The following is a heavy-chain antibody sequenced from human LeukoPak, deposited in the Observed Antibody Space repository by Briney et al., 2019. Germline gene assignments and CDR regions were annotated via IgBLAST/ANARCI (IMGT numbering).Heavy chain of an antibody. D-gene: IGHD5-24*01. V-gene: IGHV3-7*03. Sequence: GGSLRLSCAASGFTFSSYWMSWVRQAPGKGLEWVANIKQDGSEKYYVDSVKGRFTISRDNAKNSLYLQMNSLRAEDTAVYYCARGGAPFGDGYNYKEAFDIWGQGTMVTVSS. CDR2: IKQDGSEK. CDR1: GFTFSSYW. CDR3: ARGGAPFGDGYNYKEAFDI. J-gene: IGHJ3*02.